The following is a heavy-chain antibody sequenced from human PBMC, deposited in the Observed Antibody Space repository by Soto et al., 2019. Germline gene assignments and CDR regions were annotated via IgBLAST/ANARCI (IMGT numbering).Heavy chain of an antibody. V-gene: IGHV1-3*01. CDR3: ARAVARGVKTIYSYNGMDV. CDR1: GYIFSNFA. CDR2: INPGNGNT. J-gene: IGHJ6*04. D-gene: IGHD3-10*01. Sequence: ASVKVSCKAFGYIFSNFAMHWVRQAPGQRLEWMGWINPGNGNTKYSQTFQGRVTITRDTSASTAYMELSSLRSEDTAVYYCARAVARGVKTIYSYNGMDVRGTGTTGTGSS.